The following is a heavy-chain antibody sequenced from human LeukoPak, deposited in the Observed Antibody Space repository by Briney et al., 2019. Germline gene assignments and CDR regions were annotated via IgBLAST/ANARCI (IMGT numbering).Heavy chain of an antibody. J-gene: IGHJ4*02. CDR3: ARAGRDGYNYADY. CDR1: GFTFSSYG. V-gene: IGHV3-30*03. CDR2: ISYDGSNK. Sequence: PGGSLRLSCAASGFTFSSYGMHWVRQAPGKGLEWVAVISYDGSNKYYADSVKGRFTISRDNSKNTLYLQMNSLRAEDTAVYYCARAGRDGYNYADYWGQGTLVTVSS. D-gene: IGHD5-24*01.